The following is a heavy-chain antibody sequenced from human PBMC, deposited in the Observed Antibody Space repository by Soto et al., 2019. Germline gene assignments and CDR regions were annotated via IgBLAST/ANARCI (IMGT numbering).Heavy chain of an antibody. V-gene: IGHV3-48*01. D-gene: IGHD2-21*02. J-gene: IGHJ4*02. CDR2: ISSSSSTI. CDR3: ARYSIMTDRSDY. CDR1: GFTFSTYS. Sequence: PGGSLRLSCAASGFTFSTYSMNWVRQAPGKGLEWVSYISSSSSTIFYTDSVKGRFTVSRDNAKNSLYLQMKSLRAEATAVYYSARYSIMTDRSDYWGKGTLVTVSS.